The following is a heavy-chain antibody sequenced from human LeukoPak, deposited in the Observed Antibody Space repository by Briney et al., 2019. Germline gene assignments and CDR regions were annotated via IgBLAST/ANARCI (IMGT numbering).Heavy chain of an antibody. J-gene: IGHJ5*02. CDR3: ARAGTAAGNNWFDP. D-gene: IGHD6-13*01. V-gene: IGHV3-21*01. CDR1: GFTFSSYS. Sequence: GGSLRLSCAASGFTFSSYSMNWVRQAPGKGLEWVSSISSSSSYIYYADSVKGRFTISRDNAKNSLYLQMNSLRAEDTAVYYCARAGTAAGNNWFDPWGQGTLVTVSS. CDR2: ISSSSSYI.